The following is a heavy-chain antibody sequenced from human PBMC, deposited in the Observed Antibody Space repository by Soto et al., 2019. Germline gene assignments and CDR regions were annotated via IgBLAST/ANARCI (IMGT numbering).Heavy chain of an antibody. CDR2: IVVGSGNT. CDR3: AAGGGNWNLGY. V-gene: IGHV1-58*02. CDR1: GFTFTISA. Sequence: ASVKVSCKASGFTFTISAMQWVRQARGQRLEWIGWIVVGSGNTNYAQKFQERVTITRDMSTSTAYMELSSLRSEDTAVYYCAAGGGNWNLGYWGQGTLVTVSS. D-gene: IGHD1-1*01. J-gene: IGHJ4*02.